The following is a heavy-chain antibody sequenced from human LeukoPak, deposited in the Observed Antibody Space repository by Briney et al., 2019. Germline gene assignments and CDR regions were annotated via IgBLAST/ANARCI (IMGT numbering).Heavy chain of an antibody. CDR2: IKGKTDGGTT. V-gene: IGHV3-15*01. CDR1: GFTFSNAW. Sequence: TGGSLRLSCAASGFTFSNAWMSWVRQAPGKGLEWVGRIKGKTDGGTTDYAAPVKGRFTISRDDSKNTLYLQMNSLKTEDTAVYYCTTVTVGARKYYYFDYWGQGTLVTVSS. D-gene: IGHD1-26*01. J-gene: IGHJ4*02. CDR3: TTVTVGARKYYYFDY.